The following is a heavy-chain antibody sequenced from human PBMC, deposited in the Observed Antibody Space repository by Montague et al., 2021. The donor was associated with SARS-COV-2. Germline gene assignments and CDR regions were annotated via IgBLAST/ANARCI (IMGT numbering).Heavy chain of an antibody. J-gene: IGHJ4*02. CDR1: GGSFSGYY. Sequence: SETLSLTCAVYGGSFSGYYWSWIRQPPGKGLEWIGEINHSGSTNYNPSLKSRVTISVDTSKNQFSLKLSSVTTADTAVYYCAGYYYDSSGYYDYWGQGTLVTVSS. CDR2: INHSGST. V-gene: IGHV4-34*01. CDR3: AGYYYDSSGYYDY. D-gene: IGHD3-22*01.